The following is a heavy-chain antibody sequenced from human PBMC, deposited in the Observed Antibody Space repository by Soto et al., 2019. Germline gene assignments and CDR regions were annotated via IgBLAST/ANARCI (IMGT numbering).Heavy chain of an antibody. Sequence: SETLSLTCTVSGGSISSYYWSWIRQPPGKGLEWIGYIYYSGSTNYNPSLKSRVTISVDTSKNQFSLKLSSVTAADTAVYYCARGSSGWYTLTFFDYWGQGTLVTVSS. D-gene: IGHD6-19*01. V-gene: IGHV4-59*01. CDR3: ARGSSGWYTLTFFDY. CDR1: GGSISSYY. CDR2: IYYSGST. J-gene: IGHJ4*02.